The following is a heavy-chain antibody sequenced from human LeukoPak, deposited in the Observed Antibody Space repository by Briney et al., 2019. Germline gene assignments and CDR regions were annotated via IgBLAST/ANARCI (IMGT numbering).Heavy chain of an antibody. CDR2: INPTSTSI. D-gene: IGHD3-22*01. Sequence: GASVKVSCKASGYTLTTHDIHWVRQAQGKGLEWVSSINPTSTSIYYADAVRGRFTISRDNAKSSLYLQMNSLRAEDTAVYYCVRLRRNSDRSDYYYYYNSWGQGTLVTVSS. CDR1: GYTLTTHD. V-gene: IGHV3-21*01. CDR3: VRLRRNSDRSDYYYYYNS. J-gene: IGHJ4*02.